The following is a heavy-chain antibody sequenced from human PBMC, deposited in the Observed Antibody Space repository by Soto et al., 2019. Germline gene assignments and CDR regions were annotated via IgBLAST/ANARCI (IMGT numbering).Heavy chain of an antibody. Sequence: VSVKVSCKASGYTFTGYYMHWVRQAPGQGPEWMGWINPNTGGTNYAQRFQGRVTMTRDTSISTAYMELNSLRSEDTAVYYCARGGYESKKWFDXWGQGTLVTVSX. V-gene: IGHV1-2*02. CDR1: GYTFTGYY. J-gene: IGHJ5*02. CDR2: INPNTGGT. D-gene: IGHD5-12*01. CDR3: ARGGYESKKWFDX.